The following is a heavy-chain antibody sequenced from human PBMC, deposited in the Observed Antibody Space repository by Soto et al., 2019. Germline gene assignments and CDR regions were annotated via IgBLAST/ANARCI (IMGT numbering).Heavy chain of an antibody. CDR1: GGSFTGYY. Sequence: QVQLQQWGAGLLKPSETLSLTCGVNGGSFTGYYWGWIRQPPGKGLEWFGEINHTGSTNYNPSLTSRVTISGATARNQFSLQLSAVTAAGTDVYSSARLRRPNSYEPSAYYPYNWIDHWGQGTLVTVSS. V-gene: IGHV4-34*01. D-gene: IGHD3-22*01. J-gene: IGHJ5*02. CDR2: INHTGST. CDR3: ARLRRPNSYEPSAYYPYNWIDH.